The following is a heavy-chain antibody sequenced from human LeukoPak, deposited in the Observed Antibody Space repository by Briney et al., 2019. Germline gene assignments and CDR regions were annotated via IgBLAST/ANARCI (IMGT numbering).Heavy chain of an antibody. CDR3: AGFGELPN. V-gene: IGHV3-48*03. J-gene: IGHJ4*02. CDR2: INRVSTT. CDR1: GFTFSSYE. D-gene: IGHD3-10*01. Sequence: GGSLRLSCAASGFTFSSYEMSWVRQAPGKGLEWVSYINRVSTTYYAGSVKGRFTISRDNAKNSVHLQMNSLRAEDTAVYYCAGFGELPNWGQGTLVTVCS.